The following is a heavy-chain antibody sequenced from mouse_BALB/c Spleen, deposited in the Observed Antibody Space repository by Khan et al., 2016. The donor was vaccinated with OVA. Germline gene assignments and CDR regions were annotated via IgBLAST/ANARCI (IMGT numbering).Heavy chain of an antibody. V-gene: IGHV2-6-5*01. CDR3: AKGVWSYYYAVDY. CDR2: IWGGGTT. D-gene: IGHD2-10*02. Sequence: VQLVESGPGLVAPSQSLSITCSVSGFSLTDYDVSWIRQPPGKGLEWLGVIWGGGTTYYNSVLESRLSISKDNSKSRVLLKMNSLQTDETAMYYCAKGVWSYYYAVDYWGQGTSVTVSS. CDR1: GFSLTDYD. J-gene: IGHJ4*01.